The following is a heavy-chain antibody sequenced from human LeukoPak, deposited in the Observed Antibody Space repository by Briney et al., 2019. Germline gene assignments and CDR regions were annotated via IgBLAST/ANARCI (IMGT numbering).Heavy chain of an antibody. CDR3: AKDFGPEGGIAAAATPFDY. CDR1: GFTFDDYA. V-gene: IGHV3-9*03. J-gene: IGHJ4*02. Sequence: PGRSLRLSCAASGFTFDDYAMHWVRQAPGKGLEWVSGISWNSGSIGYADSVKGRFTISRDNAKNSLYLQMNSLRAEDMALYYCAKDFGPEGGIAAAATPFDYWGQGTLATVPS. CDR2: ISWNSGSI. D-gene: IGHD6-13*01.